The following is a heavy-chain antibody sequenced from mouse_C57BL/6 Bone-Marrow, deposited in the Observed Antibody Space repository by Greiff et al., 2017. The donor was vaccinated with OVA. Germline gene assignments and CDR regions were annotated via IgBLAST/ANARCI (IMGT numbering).Heavy chain of an antibody. CDR3: AREDYGTPFAY. J-gene: IGHJ3*01. CDR1: GYSITSGYY. Sequence: EVQVVESGPGLVKPSQSLSLTCSVTGYSITSGYYWNWIRQFPGNKLEWMGYISYDGSNNYNPSLKNRISITRDTSKNQFFLKLNSVTTEDTATYYCAREDYGTPFAYWGQGTLVTVSA. V-gene: IGHV3-6*01. D-gene: IGHD1-1*01. CDR2: ISYDGSN.